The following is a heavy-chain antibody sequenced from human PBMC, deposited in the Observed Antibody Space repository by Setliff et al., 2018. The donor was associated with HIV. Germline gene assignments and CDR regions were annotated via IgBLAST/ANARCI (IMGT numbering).Heavy chain of an antibody. Sequence: ASVKVSCKTFGYYPSIDYMHWVRQAPGRGLEWLGRIDPEDGETIYGAKFQGRVTMTADTSAATAYMVLSSLRSEDTALYYCGTVRIAVPDDFDFWGQGTLVTVSS. CDR3: GTVRIAVPDDFDF. V-gene: IGHV1-69-2*01. CDR2: IDPEDGET. CDR1: GYYPSIDY. J-gene: IGHJ4*02. D-gene: IGHD6-19*01.